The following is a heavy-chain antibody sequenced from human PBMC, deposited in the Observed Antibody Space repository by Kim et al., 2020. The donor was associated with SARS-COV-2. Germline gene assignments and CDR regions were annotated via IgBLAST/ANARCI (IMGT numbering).Heavy chain of an antibody. V-gene: IGHV3-30*18. CDR1: GFTFSSYG. CDR3: AKGGRITMVRGVITYFDY. Sequence: GWSLRLSCAASGFTFSSYGMHWVRQAPGKGLEWVAVISYDGSNKYYADSVKGRFTISRDNSKNTLYLQMNSLRAEDTAVYYCAKGGRITMVRGVITYFDYWGQGTLVTVSS. CDR2: ISYDGSNK. D-gene: IGHD3-10*01. J-gene: IGHJ4*02.